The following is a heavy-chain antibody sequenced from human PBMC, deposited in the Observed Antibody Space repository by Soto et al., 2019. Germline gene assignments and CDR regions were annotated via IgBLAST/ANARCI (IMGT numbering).Heavy chain of an antibody. J-gene: IGHJ5*02. V-gene: IGHV4-30-4*08. CDR1: GDSLSRADYC. CDR2: ICYSGST. Sequence: PSETLSLTCTVSGDSLSRADYCWSWIRQAPEKGLEWIGYICYSGSTYHNPSLKSRTSMSVDTSKRQFSLTLTSVTAADTAVYYCASALRGPEGFDPWGQGTLVTVSS. CDR3: ASALRGPEGFDP.